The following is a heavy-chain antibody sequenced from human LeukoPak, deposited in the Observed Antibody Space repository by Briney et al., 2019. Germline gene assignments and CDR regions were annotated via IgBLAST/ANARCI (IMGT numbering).Heavy chain of an antibody. CDR2: ISSSSSYI. CDR1: GFTFSSYS. Sequence: GGSLRLSCAASGFTFSSYSMNWVRQAPGKGLEWVSSISSSSSYIYYADSVKGRFTISRDNAKNSPYLQMNSLRAEDTAVYYCARDVITDIVVVVAATGYYYYGMDVWGQGTTVTVSS. J-gene: IGHJ6*02. CDR3: ARDVITDIVVVVAATGYYYYGMDV. V-gene: IGHV3-21*01. D-gene: IGHD2-15*01.